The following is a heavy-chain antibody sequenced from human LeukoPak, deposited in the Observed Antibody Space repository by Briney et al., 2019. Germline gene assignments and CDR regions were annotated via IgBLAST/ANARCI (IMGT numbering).Heavy chain of an antibody. Sequence: GGSLRLSCAASGFMFSNYAMNWVRQAPGKGLEWVSYISSGGSTIYYGDSVKGRFTISRDNAKKSLFLEMNSLRAEDTAVYYCARASNPLWFLYYFDFWGQGTLVTVSS. CDR1: GFMFSNYA. D-gene: IGHD3-10*01. CDR3: ARASNPLWFLYYFDF. CDR2: ISSGGSTI. V-gene: IGHV3-48*01. J-gene: IGHJ4*02.